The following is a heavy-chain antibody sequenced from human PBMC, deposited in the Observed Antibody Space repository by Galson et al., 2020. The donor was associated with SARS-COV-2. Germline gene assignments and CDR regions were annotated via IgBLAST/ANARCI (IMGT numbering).Heavy chain of an antibody. D-gene: IGHD5-18*01. CDR2: ISAYNGKT. CDR1: GYTFTNYG. V-gene: IGHV1-18*01. Sequence: ASVKVSCKASGYTFTNYGISWVRQAPGQGLEWMGWISAYNGKTNYAQNLQGRVTMTTYTSTTTAYMELRSLRSDDTAVYYCARDSRGGTHGYNYDYGSSGDFWGQGTLVTVSS. CDR3: ARDSRGGTHGYNYDYGSSGDF. J-gene: IGHJ4*02.